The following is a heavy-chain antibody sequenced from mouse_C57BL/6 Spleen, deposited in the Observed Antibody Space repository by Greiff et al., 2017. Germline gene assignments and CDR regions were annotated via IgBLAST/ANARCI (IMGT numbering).Heavy chain of an antibody. V-gene: IGHV8-12*01. J-gene: IGHJ4*01. CDR1: GFSLSTSGMG. D-gene: IGHD2-1*01. CDR2: IYWDDDK. CDR3: SRDYGNYAYYYAMDY. Sequence: QVTLKESGPGILQSSQTLSLTCSFSGFSLSTSGMGVSWIRQPSGKGLEWLAHIYWDDDKRYNPSLKSRLTISKDTSRNQVFLKITSVDTADTATYYCSRDYGNYAYYYAMDYWGQGTSVTVSS.